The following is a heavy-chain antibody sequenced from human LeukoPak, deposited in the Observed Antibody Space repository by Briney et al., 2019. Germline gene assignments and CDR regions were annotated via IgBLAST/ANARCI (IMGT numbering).Heavy chain of an antibody. CDR1: GFTFSDAW. V-gene: IGHV3-15*01. D-gene: IGHD3-22*01. Sequence: PGGSLRLSCAASGFTFSDAWMSWVRQAPGKGLEWVGRIKSKTDGGTTDYAAPVKGRFTISRDDSKNTLYLQMNSLKTEDTAVYYCTTDEYYDSSGYYHGLGFDYWGQGTLVTVSS. CDR2: IKSKTDGGTT. J-gene: IGHJ4*02. CDR3: TTDEYYDSSGYYHGLGFDY.